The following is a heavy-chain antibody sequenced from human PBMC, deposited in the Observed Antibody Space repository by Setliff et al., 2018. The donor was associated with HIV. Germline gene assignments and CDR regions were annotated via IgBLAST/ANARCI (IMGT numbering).Heavy chain of an antibody. CDR2: IWFDGSKK. J-gene: IGHJ4*02. Sequence: SCKASGYTFSNYGMHWVRQAPGKGLEWVAVIWFDGSKKYYADSVKGRFTISRDNSKNTLYLQMNSLRAEDTAVYYCAKGYSGYDCTLDYWGQGTPVTVSS. CDR3: AKGYSGYDCTLDY. V-gene: IGHV3-33*06. D-gene: IGHD5-12*01. CDR1: GYTFSNYG.